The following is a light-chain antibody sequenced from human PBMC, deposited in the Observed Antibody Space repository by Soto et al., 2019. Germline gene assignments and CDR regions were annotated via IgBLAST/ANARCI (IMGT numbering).Light chain of an antibody. J-gene: IGLJ1*01. CDR3: QSYDSSLSGFYV. V-gene: IGLV1-44*01. CDR2: TNN. Sequence: QSVLTQPPSASGTPGQRVTISCSGSNSNIGSNTVNWYQQLPRTAPKLLIHTNNQRPSGVADRFSGSKSGTSASLAITGLQAEDEADYYCQSYDSSLSGFYVFGTGTKLTVL. CDR1: NSNIGSNT.